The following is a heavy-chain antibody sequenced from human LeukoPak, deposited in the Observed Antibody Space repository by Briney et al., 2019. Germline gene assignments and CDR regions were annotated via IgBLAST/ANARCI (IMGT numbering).Heavy chain of an antibody. CDR1: GFTFSSYG. J-gene: IGHJ6*03. V-gene: IGHV3-30*02. D-gene: IGHD3-3*01. CDR2: IRYDGSNK. CDR3: ARDRTTIFGVVIIEYYYYMDV. Sequence: GGSLRLSCAASGFTFSSYGMHWVRQAPGKGLEWVAFIRYDGSNKYYADSVKGRFTISRDNSKNTLYLQMNSLRAEDTAVYYCARDRTTIFGVVIIEYYYYMDVWGKGTTVTVSS.